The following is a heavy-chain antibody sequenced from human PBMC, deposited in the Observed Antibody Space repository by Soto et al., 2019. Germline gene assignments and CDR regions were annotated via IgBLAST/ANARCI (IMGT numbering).Heavy chain of an antibody. V-gene: IGHV1-18*01. Sequence: QVQLVQSGAEVKKPGASVKVSCKASGYTFTSYGISWVRQAPGQGLEWMGWISAFNGNTYYAQKLQGRVTMTTDTSTTTAYMELRSLRSDDTSVYYCAWNYDSSGIGRPFSTWGQGTLVTVSS. D-gene: IGHD3-22*01. CDR3: AWNYDSSGIGRPFST. CDR1: GYTFTSYG. J-gene: IGHJ5*02. CDR2: ISAFNGNT.